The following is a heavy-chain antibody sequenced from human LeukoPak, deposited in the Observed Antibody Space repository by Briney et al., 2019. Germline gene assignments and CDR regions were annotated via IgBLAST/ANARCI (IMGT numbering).Heavy chain of an antibody. V-gene: IGHV1-18*01. D-gene: IGHD2-2*01. CDR2: ISGYNGNP. CDR1: GYTFTNYG. J-gene: IGHJ6*02. Sequence: EASVKVSCKASGYTFTNYGITWVRQAPGQGLEWMGWISGYNGNPKYAQKFQGRVTMTTDTSTSTVYMELSSLRSDDTAVYYCARDRVVVVPTVNPIYYYYGMDVWGQGTTVTVSS. CDR3: ARDRVVVVPTVNPIYYYYGMDV.